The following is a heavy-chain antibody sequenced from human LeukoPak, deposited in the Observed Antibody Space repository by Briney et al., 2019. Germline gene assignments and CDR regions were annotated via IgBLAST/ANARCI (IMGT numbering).Heavy chain of an antibody. J-gene: IGHJ6*03. V-gene: IGHV7-4-1*02. Sequence: ASVKVSCTASGYTFTIYAMNWVRQAPGQGLEWMGWINTNTGNPTYAQGFTGRFVFSLDTSVSTAYLQISSLKAEDTAVYYCARDRYSNYGLYYYYYMDVWGKGTTVTVSS. D-gene: IGHD4-11*01. CDR3: ARDRYSNYGLYYYYYMDV. CDR1: GYTFTIYA. CDR2: INTNTGNP.